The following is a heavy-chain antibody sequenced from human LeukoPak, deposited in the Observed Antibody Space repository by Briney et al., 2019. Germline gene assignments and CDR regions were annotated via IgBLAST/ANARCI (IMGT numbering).Heavy chain of an antibody. D-gene: IGHD2-15*01. CDR2: ISGSRGGNT. CDR3: AKSIFGIAEPTPFDY. J-gene: IGHJ4*02. Sequence: GGSLRLSCAASGFIFRNYAMSWVRQAPGKGLEWVSSISGSRGGNTYNADSVKGRFTISRDNSKNTLYLEMNRLRAEDTAVCYCAKSIFGIAEPTPFDYWGQGTLVTVSS. V-gene: IGHV3-23*01. CDR1: GFIFRNYA.